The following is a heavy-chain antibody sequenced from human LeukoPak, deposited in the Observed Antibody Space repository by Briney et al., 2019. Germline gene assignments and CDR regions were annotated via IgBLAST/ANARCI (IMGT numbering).Heavy chain of an antibody. V-gene: IGHV4-61*02. CDR2: IYTSGST. J-gene: IGHJ4*02. CDR1: GGSISSGSYY. Sequence: SETLSLTCTVSGGSISSGSYYWSWIRQPAGKGLEWIGRIYTSGSTNYNPSLKSRVTISVDTSKNQFSLKLSSVTAADTAVYYCARDQGFYTNWGQGTLVTVSS. CDR3: ARDQGFYTN.